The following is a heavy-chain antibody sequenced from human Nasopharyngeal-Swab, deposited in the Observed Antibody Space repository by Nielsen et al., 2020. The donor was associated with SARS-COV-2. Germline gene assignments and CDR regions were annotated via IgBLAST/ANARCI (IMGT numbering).Heavy chain of an antibody. V-gene: IGHV4-39*01. CDR2: IYYSGST. J-gene: IGHJ6*03. Sequence: RQAPGKGLEWIGSIYYSGSTYYNPSLKSRVTISVDTSKNQFSLKLSSVTAADTAVYHCAKSPPRGWGYYYYMDVWGKGTTVTVSS. CDR3: AKSPPRGWGYYYYMDV. D-gene: IGHD6-19*01.